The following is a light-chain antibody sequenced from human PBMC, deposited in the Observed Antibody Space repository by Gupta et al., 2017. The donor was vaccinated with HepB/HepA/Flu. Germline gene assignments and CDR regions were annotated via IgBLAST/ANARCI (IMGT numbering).Light chain of an antibody. Sequence: QSVLTLPPSVSAAPGQKVTISCSGGSSNIGERFVSWYQQFPGTAPKLLIYENKKRPSGIPDRFSGSKSGTSATLGITGLQTGDEADYYCGTWDERLNIGLFGGGTRVTVL. CDR3: GTWDERLNIGL. J-gene: IGLJ2*01. CDR1: SSNIGERF. CDR2: ENK. V-gene: IGLV1-51*02.